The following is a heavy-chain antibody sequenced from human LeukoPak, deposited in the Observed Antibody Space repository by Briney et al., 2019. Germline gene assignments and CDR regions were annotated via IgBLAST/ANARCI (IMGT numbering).Heavy chain of an antibody. CDR1: GYTFTSYA. J-gene: IGHJ3*02. CDR3: ARFRRYDAFDI. V-gene: IGHV1-3*01. Sequence: ASVKVSCKASGYTFTSYAMHWVRQAPGQRLEWMGWINAGNGNTKYSQKFQGRVTITRDTSASAAYMELSSLRSEDTAVYYCARFRRYDAFDIWGQGTMVTVSS. CDR2: INAGNGNT. D-gene: IGHD3-9*01.